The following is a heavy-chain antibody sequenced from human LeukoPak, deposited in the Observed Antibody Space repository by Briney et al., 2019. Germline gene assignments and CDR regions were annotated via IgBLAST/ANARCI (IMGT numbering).Heavy chain of an antibody. V-gene: IGHV4-38-2*02. CDR3: ARTPGQSSAFDI. CDR2: IYHSGRT. J-gene: IGHJ3*02. Sequence: SETLSLTCTVSGYSISSGYYWGWIRQPPGKGLEWIGSIYHSGRTFYNPSLKSRVTISVDTSKNQFSLKLTSVTAADTAVYYCARTPGQSSAFDIWGQGTMVTVSS. CDR1: GYSISSGYY. D-gene: IGHD6-6*01.